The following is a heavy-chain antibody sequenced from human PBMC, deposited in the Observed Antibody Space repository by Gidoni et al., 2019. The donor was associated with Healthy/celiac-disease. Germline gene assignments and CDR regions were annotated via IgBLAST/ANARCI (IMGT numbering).Heavy chain of an antibody. D-gene: IGHD6-19*01. CDR1: GFTFSSYS. CDR2: ISSSSSYI. V-gene: IGHV3-21*01. Sequence: EVQLVESGGGLVKPGGSLRLSCSASGFTFSSYSMNWVRQAPGKGLEWVSSISSSSSYIYYADSVKGRFTISRDNAKNSLYLQMNSLRAEDTAVYYCARGESGWYPGYWGQGTLVTVSS. CDR3: ARGESGWYPGY. J-gene: IGHJ4*02.